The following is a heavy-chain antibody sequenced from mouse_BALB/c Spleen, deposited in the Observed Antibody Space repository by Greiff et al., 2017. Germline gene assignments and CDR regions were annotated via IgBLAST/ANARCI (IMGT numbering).Heavy chain of an antibody. Sequence: EVMLVESGGGLVQPGGSLRLSCATSGFTFTDYYMSWVRQPPGKALEWLGFIRNKATGYTTEYSASVKGRCTISRDNSQSILYLHMNTLSAEDSATYYCARAKDGPHEAMDYWGQGSAVTVAA. CDR2: IRNKATGYTT. CDR1: GFTFTDYY. CDR3: ARAKDGPHEAMDY. V-gene: IGHV7-3*02. D-gene: IGHD2-3*01. J-gene: IGHJ4*01.